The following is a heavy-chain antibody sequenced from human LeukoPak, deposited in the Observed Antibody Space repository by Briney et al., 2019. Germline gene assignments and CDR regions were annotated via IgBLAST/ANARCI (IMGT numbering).Heavy chain of an antibody. CDR2: ISAYNGDT. CDR1: GYTFTNYG. J-gene: IGHJ4*02. CDR3: ARDSASSWYGDFDY. D-gene: IGHD6-13*01. V-gene: IGHV1-18*01. Sequence: GASVKVSCKASGYTFTNYGISWVRQAPGQGLEWMGWISAYNGDTYYAQKLQGRVTMTTDTSTSTAYMELRSLRSDDTAVYYCARDSASSWYGDFDYWGQGTLVTISS.